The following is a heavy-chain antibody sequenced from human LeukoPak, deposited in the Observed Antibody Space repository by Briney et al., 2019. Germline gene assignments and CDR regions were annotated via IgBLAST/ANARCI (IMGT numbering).Heavy chain of an antibody. CDR1: GGSFSGYY. CDR2: INHSGST. D-gene: IGHD5-24*01. CDR3: ARAEMATMAFYY. J-gene: IGHJ4*02. V-gene: IGHV4-34*01. Sequence: SETLSLTCAVYGGSFSGYYWSWIRQPPGKGLEWIGEINHSGSTNYNPSLKSRVTISVDTSKNQFSLKLSSVTAADTAVYYCARAEMATMAFYYWGQGTLVTVSS.